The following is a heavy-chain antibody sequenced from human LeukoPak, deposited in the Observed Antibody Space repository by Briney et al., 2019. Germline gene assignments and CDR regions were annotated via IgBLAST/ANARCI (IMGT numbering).Heavy chain of an antibody. CDR3: AKVRMITMIAYDAFDI. Sequence: PGGSLRLSCAASGFSFSSYSMHWVRQAPGKGLQWFSSISRSSNYKFYADSVKGRFTISRDNAKNSLYLQMNSLRAEDTALYYCAKVRMITMIAYDAFDIWGQGTMVTVSS. CDR2: ISRSSNYK. J-gene: IGHJ3*02. V-gene: IGHV3-21*04. D-gene: IGHD3-22*01. CDR1: GFSFSSYS.